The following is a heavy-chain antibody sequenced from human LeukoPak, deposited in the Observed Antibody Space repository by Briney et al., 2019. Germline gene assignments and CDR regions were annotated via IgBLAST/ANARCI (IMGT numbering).Heavy chain of an antibody. J-gene: IGHJ4*02. CDR1: GGSISSYY. Sequence: SETLSLTCTVSGGSISSYYWSWIRQPPGKGLEWIGYMDYGGSTNYNPSLKSRVTILVDTSKKQFSLKLSSVTAADTAVYYCASVQPGYCSGGSCYYFDNWGQGTLVTVSS. V-gene: IGHV4-59*01. CDR2: MDYGGST. CDR3: ASVQPGYCSGGSCYYFDN. D-gene: IGHD2-15*01.